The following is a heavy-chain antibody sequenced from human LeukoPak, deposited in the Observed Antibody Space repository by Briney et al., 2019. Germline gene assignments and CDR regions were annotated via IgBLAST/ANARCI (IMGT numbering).Heavy chain of an antibody. V-gene: IGHV4-61*01. CDR2: IYYSGST. CDR1: GDSISSGYY. CDR3: ARDYGDLYYFDY. J-gene: IGHJ4*02. Sequence: PSETLSLTCSVSGDSISSGYYWSWIRQPPGKGLEWIGYIYYSGSTNYNPSLKSRVTISVDTSKNQFSLKLSSVTAADTAVYYCARDYGDLYYFDYWGQGTLVTVSS. D-gene: IGHD4-17*01.